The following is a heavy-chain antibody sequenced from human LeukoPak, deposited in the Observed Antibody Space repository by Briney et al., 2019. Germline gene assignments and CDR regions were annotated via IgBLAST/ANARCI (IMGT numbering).Heavy chain of an antibody. Sequence: SETLSLTCTVSGGSINSYYWSWIRQPPGKGLEWIADIYYGGSTNYNPSLKSRVTISVDTSKNQFSLKLSSVAAADTAVYYCARSSSWRNYYFDYWGQGTPVTVSS. D-gene: IGHD6-13*01. J-gene: IGHJ4*02. CDR2: IYYGGST. CDR3: ARSSSWRNYYFDY. CDR1: GGSINSYY. V-gene: IGHV4-59*01.